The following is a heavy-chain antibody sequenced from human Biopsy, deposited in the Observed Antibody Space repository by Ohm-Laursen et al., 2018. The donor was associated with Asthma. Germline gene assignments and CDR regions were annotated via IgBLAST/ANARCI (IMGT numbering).Heavy chain of an antibody. Sequence: TLSLTCIVSGDAMSTSGSYWGWIRQSPGKGLEWMGSISYTGSAYHNPSLKSRVTISVDTSKNHFSLKLSSVTAADTAVYYCARHWDWGSFFDYWGQGTPVTVSS. CDR2: ISYTGSA. J-gene: IGHJ4*02. V-gene: IGHV4-39*01. CDR1: GDAMSTSGSY. CDR3: ARHWDWGSFFDY. D-gene: IGHD7-27*01.